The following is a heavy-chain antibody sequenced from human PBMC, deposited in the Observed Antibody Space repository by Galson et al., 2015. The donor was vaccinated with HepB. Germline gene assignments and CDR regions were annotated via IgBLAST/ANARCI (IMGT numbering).Heavy chain of an antibody. V-gene: IGHV1-69*13. CDR2: IIPIFGTA. D-gene: IGHD1-26*01. Sequence: SVKVSCKASGGTFSSYAISWVRQAPGQGLEWMGGIIPIFGTANYAQKFQGRVTITADESTSTAYTELSSLRSEDTAVYYCARGGVGATPPHYYYYYMYVWGRWTTVTVSS. J-gene: IGHJ6*03. CDR3: ARGGVGATPPHYYYYYMYV. CDR1: GGTFSSYA.